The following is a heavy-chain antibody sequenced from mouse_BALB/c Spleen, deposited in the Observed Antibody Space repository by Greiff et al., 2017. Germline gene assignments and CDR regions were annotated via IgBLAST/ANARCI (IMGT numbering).Heavy chain of an antibody. V-gene: IGHV14-1*02. CDR3: AREGTVVDAMDY. Sequence: VQLQQPGAELVRPGASVKLSCKASGYSFTSYWMNWVKQRPGQGLEWIGRIDPANGNTKYDPKFQGKATITADTSSNTAYLQLSSLTSEDTAVYYCAREGTVVDAMDYWGQGTSVTVSA. J-gene: IGHJ4*01. CDR1: GYSFTSYW. D-gene: IGHD1-1*01. CDR2: IDPANGNT.